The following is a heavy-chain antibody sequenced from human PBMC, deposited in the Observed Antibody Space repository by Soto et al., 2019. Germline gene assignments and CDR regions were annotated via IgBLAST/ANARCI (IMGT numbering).Heavy chain of an antibody. CDR3: AVGRITYYYDSRGYPADY. CDR2: IDPSDSYT. CDR1: GYSFTSYW. V-gene: IGHV5-10-1*01. Sequence: GESLKISCKGSGYSFTSYWISWVRQMPGKGLEWMGRIDPSDSYTNYSPSFQGHVTISADKSISTAYLQWSSLKASDTAMYYCAVGRITYYYDSRGYPADYWGQGTLVTVSS. D-gene: IGHD3-22*01. J-gene: IGHJ4*02.